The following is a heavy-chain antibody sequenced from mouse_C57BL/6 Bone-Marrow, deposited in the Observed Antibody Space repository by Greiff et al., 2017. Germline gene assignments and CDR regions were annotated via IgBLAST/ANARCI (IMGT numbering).Heavy chain of an antibody. Sequence: QVQLQQSGPELVKPGASVKLSCKASGYTFTSYDINWVKQRPGQGLEWIGWIYPRDGSTKYNEKFKGKATLTVDPSSSTAYMELHSLPSEDSAVYFCARDYGSSYWYFDVWGTGTTVTVSS. V-gene: IGHV1-85*01. D-gene: IGHD1-1*01. CDR2: IYPRDGST. CDR3: ARDYGSSYWYFDV. CDR1: GYTFTSYD. J-gene: IGHJ1*03.